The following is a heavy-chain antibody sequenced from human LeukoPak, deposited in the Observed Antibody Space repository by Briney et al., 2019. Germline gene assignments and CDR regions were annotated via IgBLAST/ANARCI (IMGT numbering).Heavy chain of an antibody. J-gene: IGHJ3*02. CDR2: IYHSGST. Sequence: PSETLSLTCTVSSGSISIYYWSWFRQPPGKGPEWIGYIYHSGSTNYNPSLKGRVTMSLDTSSNHFSLKLSSVTSADTAIYYCARGLAGYSGGDDAFDIWGPGTKVAVSS. D-gene: IGHD6-19*01. CDR1: SGSISIYY. CDR3: ARGLAGYSGGDDAFDI. V-gene: IGHV4-59*01.